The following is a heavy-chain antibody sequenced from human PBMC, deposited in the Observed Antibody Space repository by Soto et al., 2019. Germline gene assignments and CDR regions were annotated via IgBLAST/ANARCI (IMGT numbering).Heavy chain of an antibody. CDR3: AKADAVAGMGRDY. Sequence: PGGSLRLSCAASGFTFSSYAMSWVRQAPGKGLEWVSAISGSGGSTYYADSVKGRFTISRDNSKNTLYLQMNSLRAEDTSVYYSAKADAVAGMGRDYWSQGSMITASS. J-gene: IGHJ4*02. V-gene: IGHV3-23*01. CDR1: GFTFSSYA. D-gene: IGHD6-19*01. CDR2: ISGSGGST.